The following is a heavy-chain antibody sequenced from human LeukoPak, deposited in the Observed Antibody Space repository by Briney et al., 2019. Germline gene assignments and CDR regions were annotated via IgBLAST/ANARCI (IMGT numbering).Heavy chain of an antibody. J-gene: IGHJ6*02. Sequence: ASVKVSCKASGYTFTSYGIIWVRQAPGQGLEWMGWISAYNGKTNSAQKLQGRVSMTTDTSTSTVYMELRSLRSDDTAVYYCARDSSSPYYYYGMDVWGQGTTVTVSS. CDR1: GYTFTSYG. CDR2: ISAYNGKT. D-gene: IGHD6-6*01. CDR3: ARDSSSPYYYYGMDV. V-gene: IGHV1-18*01.